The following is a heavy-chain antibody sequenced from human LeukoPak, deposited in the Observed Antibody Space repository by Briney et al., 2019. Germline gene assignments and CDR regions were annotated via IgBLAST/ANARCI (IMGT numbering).Heavy chain of an antibody. V-gene: IGHV1-69*01. CDR1: GGNFSSHA. J-gene: IGHJ2*01. CDR2: IIPMFGAG. CDR3: AAAGVNSHGEKNHYFDL. Sequence: GASVKVSCKASGGNFSSHAISWVRQAPGQGLEWMGGIIPMFGAGNHAQKFQGRVTITADESTSTAYMELTSLRSEDTALYYCAAAGVNSHGEKNHYFDLWGRGTPVTVSS. D-gene: IGHD6-25*01.